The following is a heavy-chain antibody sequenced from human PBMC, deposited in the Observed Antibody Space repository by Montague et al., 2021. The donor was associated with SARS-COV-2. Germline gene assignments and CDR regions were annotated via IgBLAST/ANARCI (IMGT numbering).Heavy chain of an antibody. CDR2: IYPGGXT. V-gene: IGHV4-61*02. CDR1: GGSISSCYFY. J-gene: IGHJ4*02. CDR3: ASVYTVTYDFDY. D-gene: IGHD4-17*01. Sequence: TLSLTCTVSGGSISSCYFYWSWIRQPTGKGLEWIGLIYPGGXTXYXXXXKSRVTISVDTSKNQFSLKLSSVTAADTAVYYCASVYTVTYDFDYWGRGTLVTVSS.